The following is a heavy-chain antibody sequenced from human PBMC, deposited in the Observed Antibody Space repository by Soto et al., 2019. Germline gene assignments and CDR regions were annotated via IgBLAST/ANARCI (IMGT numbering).Heavy chain of an antibody. Sequence: PSETLSLTCTVSGGSISTSSHYWDWFRQPPGEGLEWIGSIYYSGSTYYNPSLKSRVTMSVDTSKNQFSLWLSSVTAADTAVYYCARRREDDSSGYHHIDYWGRGTLVTVSS. V-gene: IGHV4-39*01. J-gene: IGHJ4*02. CDR3: ARRREDDSSGYHHIDY. D-gene: IGHD3-22*01. CDR2: IYYSGST. CDR1: GGSISTSSHY.